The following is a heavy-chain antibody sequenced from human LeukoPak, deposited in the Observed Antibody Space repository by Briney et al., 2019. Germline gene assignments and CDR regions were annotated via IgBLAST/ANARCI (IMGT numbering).Heavy chain of an antibody. Sequence: SETLSLTCTVSGGSISSHYWSWIRQPPGKGLEWIGYIYYSGSTNYNPSLKSRVTISVDTSKNQFSLKLSSVTAVDTAVYYCASALPSFDSSGYYQLYFDYWGQGTLVTVSS. CDR3: ASALPSFDSSGYYQLYFDY. CDR1: GGSISSHY. D-gene: IGHD3-22*01. J-gene: IGHJ4*02. CDR2: IYYSGST. V-gene: IGHV4-59*11.